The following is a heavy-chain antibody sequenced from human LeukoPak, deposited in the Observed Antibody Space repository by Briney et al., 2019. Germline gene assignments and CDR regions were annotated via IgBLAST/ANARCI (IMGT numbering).Heavy chain of an antibody. V-gene: IGHV3-66*01. D-gene: IGHD3-16*01. CDR1: GFIFSSYW. Sequence: GGSLRLSCAASGFIFSSYWMHWVRQVPGKGLVWVSVIYTGGTTYYADSVKGRFTISRDNSKNTLYLQMNSLRAEDTAVYYCARDVAAPGGVYFDYWGQGTLVTVSS. CDR2: IYTGGTT. J-gene: IGHJ4*02. CDR3: ARDVAAPGGVYFDY.